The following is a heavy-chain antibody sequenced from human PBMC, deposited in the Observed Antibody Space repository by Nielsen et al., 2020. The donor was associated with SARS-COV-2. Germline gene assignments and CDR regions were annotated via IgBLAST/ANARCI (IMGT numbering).Heavy chain of an antibody. CDR2: INPNSGGT. CDR3: ARPSSILTAPTGYFDL. J-gene: IGHJ2*01. V-gene: IGHV1-2*06. CDR1: GYTFTSYY. D-gene: IGHD3-9*01. Sequence: ASVKVSCKASGYTFTSYYMHWVRQAPGQGLEWMGRINPNSGGTNYAQKFQGRVTMTRDTSISTAYMELSRLRSDDTAVYYCARPSSILTAPTGYFDLWGRGTLVTVSS.